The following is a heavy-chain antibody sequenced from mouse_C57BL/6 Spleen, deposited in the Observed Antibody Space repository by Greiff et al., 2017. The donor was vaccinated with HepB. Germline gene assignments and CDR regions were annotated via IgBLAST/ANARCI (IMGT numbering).Heavy chain of an antibody. CDR1: GFNIKDDY. D-gene: IGHD1-1*01. Sequence: VQLQQSGAELVRPGASVKLSCTASGFNIKDDYMHWVKQRPEQGLEWIGWIDPENGDTEYASKFQGKATITADTSSNTAYLQLSSLTSEDTAVYYCTTFYGSSYGWGQGTTLTVSS. J-gene: IGHJ2*01. CDR3: TTFYGSSYG. V-gene: IGHV14-4*01. CDR2: IDPENGDT.